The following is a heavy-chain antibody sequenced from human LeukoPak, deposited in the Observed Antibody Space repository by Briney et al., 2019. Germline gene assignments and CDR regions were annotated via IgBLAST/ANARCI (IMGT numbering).Heavy chain of an antibody. CDR2: TYYRSKWYN. Sequence: SQTLSLTCAVSGDSVSSNSAAWNWIRQSPSRGREWLGRTYYRSKWYNEYALSVRSRITINPDTSKNQFSLKLNTVTAADTAVYYCARLTPSDSSSWYWYFGLWGRGTLVTVSS. CDR3: ARLTPSDSSSWYWYFGL. CDR1: GDSVSSNSAA. J-gene: IGHJ2*01. D-gene: IGHD6-13*01. V-gene: IGHV6-1*01.